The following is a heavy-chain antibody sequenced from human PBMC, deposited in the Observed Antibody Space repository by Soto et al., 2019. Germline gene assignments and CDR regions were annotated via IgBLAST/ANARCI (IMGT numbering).Heavy chain of an antibody. Sequence: EVQLVESGGGLIQRGGSLRLSCAASGLIVSRNYMSWVRQAPGKGLEWVSLIYGGGSTSYADSVKGRFTISRDNSKNRMYLQMNSLRVEDTAVYYCARVVAGDIDYWCQGTLVTVSS. D-gene: IGHD6-19*01. V-gene: IGHV3-53*01. CDR3: ARVVAGDIDY. CDR2: IYGGGST. CDR1: GLIVSRNY. J-gene: IGHJ4*02.